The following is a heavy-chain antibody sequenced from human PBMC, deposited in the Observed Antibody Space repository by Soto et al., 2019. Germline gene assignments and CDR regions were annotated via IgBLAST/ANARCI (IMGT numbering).Heavy chain of an antibody. CDR2: IYYSGST. CDR1: GGSISSYY. CDR3: ARARGGAVAAHFDY. J-gene: IGHJ4*02. V-gene: IGHV4-59*01. D-gene: IGHD6-19*01. Sequence: QVQLQESGPGLVKPSETLSLTCTVSGGSISSYYWSWIRQPPGKGLEWIGYIYYSGSTYYNPSLTGRLTLSVDTSKNQFSLTLSSVTAADTAVYYCARARGGAVAAHFDYWGQGTLVTVSS.